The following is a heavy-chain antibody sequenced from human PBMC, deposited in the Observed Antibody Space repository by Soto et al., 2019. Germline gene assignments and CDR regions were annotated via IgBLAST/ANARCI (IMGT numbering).Heavy chain of an antibody. CDR2: ISYDGSNK. CDR3: AKDRVGYSSGWYFYY. V-gene: IGHV3-30*18. CDR1: GFTVSSYG. Sequence: QVQLVESGGGVVQPGRSLRLSCAASGFTVSSYGMHWVRQAPGKGLEWVAVISYDGSNKYYADSVKGRFTISRDNSKNTLYLQMNSLRAEDTAVYYCAKDRVGYSSGWYFYYWGQGTLVTVSS. J-gene: IGHJ4*02. D-gene: IGHD6-19*01.